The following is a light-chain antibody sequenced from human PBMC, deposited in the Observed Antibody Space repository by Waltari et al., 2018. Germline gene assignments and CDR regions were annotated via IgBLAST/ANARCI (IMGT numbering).Light chain of an antibody. CDR1: SSNLGAGHD. CDR3: QSYVSTHVI. V-gene: IGLV1-40*01. CDR2: SNS. Sequence: QSVLTQPASMSGAPGQRVTISCTGSSSNLGAGHDVHWYQCLPGAAPRLLIYSNSHRPSGVPGRFSGSRSGSSASLVITGLQTEDEATYYCQSYVSTHVIFGGGTLLTVL. J-gene: IGLJ2*01.